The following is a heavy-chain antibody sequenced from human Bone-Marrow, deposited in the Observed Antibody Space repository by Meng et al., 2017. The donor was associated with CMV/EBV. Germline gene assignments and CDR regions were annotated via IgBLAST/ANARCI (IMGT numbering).Heavy chain of an antibody. Sequence: SETLSLTCSVSGGSVSTVSFYWSWIRQPPGKGLEWLGYIHHSGYTNYAPSLKSRVTISLDTSKNQFSLTLSSVTAADTAEYYCARDLNGDGIYYFYGMDVWGQWNTVNV. CDR2: IHHSGYT. CDR1: GGSVSTVSFY. J-gene: IGHJ6*02. V-gene: IGHV4-61*01. CDR3: ARDLNGDGIYYFYGMDV. D-gene: IGHD7-27*01.